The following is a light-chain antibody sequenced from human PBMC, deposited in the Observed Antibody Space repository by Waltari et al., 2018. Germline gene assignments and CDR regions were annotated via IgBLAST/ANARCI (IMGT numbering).Light chain of an antibody. Sequence: DTVLTQSPATLCLSPVERVTLSCRASQSVSIYLAWYQQKPGQAPRLLIYDASNRATGIPARFSGSGSGTDFTLTISSLEPEDFAVYYCQQRSNWPITFGQGTRLDIK. CDR1: QSVSIY. J-gene: IGKJ5*01. CDR2: DAS. V-gene: IGKV3-11*01. CDR3: QQRSNWPIT.